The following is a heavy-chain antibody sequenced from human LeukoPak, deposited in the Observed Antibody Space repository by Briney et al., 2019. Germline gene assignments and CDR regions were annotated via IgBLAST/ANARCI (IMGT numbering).Heavy chain of an antibody. J-gene: IGHJ3*02. V-gene: IGHV3-23*01. CDR1: GFSLRSFA. D-gene: IGHD1-26*01. Sequence: GGSLRLSCAASGFSLRSFAMSWVRQAPGKGLEWVSAISGGGGNTYYADSVKGRFTISRDNSKNTLYLQMNSLRAEDTAVYYCGKNRYSGSLSPFDIWGQGTMVTVSS. CDR3: GKNRYSGSLSPFDI. CDR2: ISGGGGNT.